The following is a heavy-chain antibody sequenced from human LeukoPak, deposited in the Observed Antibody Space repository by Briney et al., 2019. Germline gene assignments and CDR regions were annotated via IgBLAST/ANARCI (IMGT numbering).Heavy chain of an antibody. CDR2: INHSGST. V-gene: IGHV4-34*01. D-gene: IGHD3-9*01. Sequence: SETLSLTCAVYGGSFSGYYWSWIRQPPGKGLEWIGEINHSGSTNYNPSLKSRVTISVDTSKNQFSLKLSSVTAADTAVYYCARDGSKGYLDWLPNNWYFDLWGRGTLVTVSS. J-gene: IGHJ2*01. CDR3: ARDGSKGYLDWLPNNWYFDL. CDR1: GGSFSGYY.